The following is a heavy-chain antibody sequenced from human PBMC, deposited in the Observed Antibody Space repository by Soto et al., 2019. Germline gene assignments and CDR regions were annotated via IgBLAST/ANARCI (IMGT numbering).Heavy chain of an antibody. V-gene: IGHV4-59*08. Sequence: SETLSLTCTVSGGSISSYYWSWIRQPPGKGLEWIGYIYYSGSTNYNPSLKSRVTISVDTSKNQFSLKLSSVTAADTAVYYCASSSTVTTRPSYYYYYMDVWGKGTTVTVSS. CDR2: IYYSGST. CDR3: ASSSTVTTRPSYYYYYMDV. J-gene: IGHJ6*03. CDR1: GGSISSYY. D-gene: IGHD4-17*01.